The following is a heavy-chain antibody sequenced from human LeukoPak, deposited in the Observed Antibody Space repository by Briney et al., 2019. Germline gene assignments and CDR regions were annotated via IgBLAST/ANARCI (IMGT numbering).Heavy chain of an antibody. J-gene: IGHJ5*02. V-gene: IGHV4-39*01. CDR2: IYYSGST. D-gene: IGHD6-6*01. CDR3: ARWSSSSSAPGSNWFDP. Sequence: PSETLSLTCTVSGGSISSSSYYWGWIRQPPGKGLEWIGSIYYSGSTYYNPSLKSRVTISVDTSKNQFSLKLSSVTAADTAVYYCARWSSSSSAPGSNWFDPWGQGTLVTVSS. CDR1: GGSISSSSYY.